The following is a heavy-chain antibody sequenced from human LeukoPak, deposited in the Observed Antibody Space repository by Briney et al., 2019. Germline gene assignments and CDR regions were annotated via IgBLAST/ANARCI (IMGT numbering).Heavy chain of an antibody. Sequence: PGGSLRLSCAASGFIFSSYSMSWVRQAPGKGLEWVSSISTSSSYIYYADSVKGRFTISRDNAKNSLYLQMNSLRPEDTAIYYCSIFEITLIVVLNSWGQGTLVTVSS. CDR2: ISTSSSYI. CDR3: SIFEITLIVVLNS. D-gene: IGHD3-22*01. V-gene: IGHV3-21*01. CDR1: GFIFSSYS. J-gene: IGHJ4*02.